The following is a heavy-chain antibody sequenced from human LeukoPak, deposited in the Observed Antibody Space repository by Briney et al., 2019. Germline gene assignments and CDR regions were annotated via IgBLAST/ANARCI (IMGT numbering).Heavy chain of an antibody. CDR2: IRYDGTNI. Sequence: PGTSLRLSCAASGLILSSYGIHWVRQAPGKGLEWVAVIRYDGTNIYYGDSVKGRFSISRDNSKNTVYLQMDSLRAEDTAVYYCARDAGGAFGNYVNYFDYWGQGTLVTASS. CDR3: ARDAGGAFGNYVNYFDY. D-gene: IGHD4-11*01. CDR1: GLILSSYG. J-gene: IGHJ4*02. V-gene: IGHV3-33*01.